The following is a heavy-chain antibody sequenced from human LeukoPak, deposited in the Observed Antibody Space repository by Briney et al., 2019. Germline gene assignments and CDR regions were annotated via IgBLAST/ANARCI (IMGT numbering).Heavy chain of an antibody. CDR3: ARDFAPEDY. CDR1: RFPFSSYW. V-gene: IGHV3-74*01. J-gene: IGHJ4*02. D-gene: IGHD2-21*01. Sequence: PGGSLRLSCAASRFPFSSYWMHWVRQAPGKGLVWVSRINGDGSTTTYADSVKGRFTISRDNAKNSPYLQMNSLRAEDTALYHCARDFAPEDYWGQGTLVTVSS. CDR2: INGDGSTT.